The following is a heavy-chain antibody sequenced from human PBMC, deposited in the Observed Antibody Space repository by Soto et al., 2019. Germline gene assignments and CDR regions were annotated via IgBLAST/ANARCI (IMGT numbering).Heavy chain of an antibody. J-gene: IGHJ3*02. V-gene: IGHV3-21*01. CDR1: GFTFSSYS. Sequence: EVQLVESGGGLVKPGGSLRLSCAASGFTFSSYSMNWVRQAPGKGLEWVSSISSSSSYIYYADSVKGRFTISRDNAKNSLYLQMNSLRAEDTAVYYCARDSDPQRYSYGSPHAFDIWGQGTMVTVSS. CDR2: ISSSSSYI. D-gene: IGHD5-18*01. CDR3: ARDSDPQRYSYGSPHAFDI.